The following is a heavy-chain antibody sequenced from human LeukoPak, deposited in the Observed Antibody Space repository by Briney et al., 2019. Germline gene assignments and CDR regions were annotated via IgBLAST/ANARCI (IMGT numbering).Heavy chain of an antibody. V-gene: IGHV3-48*01. Sequence: GGSLRLSCAASGFPFSSYSMSWVRQAPGKGLEWVSYIASTSTTIYYADSVKGRFTISRDNAKNSLYLQMNSLRAEDTAVYYCARNYYDSSGYYYESGDYWGQGTLVTVSS. J-gene: IGHJ4*02. D-gene: IGHD3-22*01. CDR2: IASTSTTI. CDR3: ARNYYDSSGYYYESGDY. CDR1: GFPFSSYS.